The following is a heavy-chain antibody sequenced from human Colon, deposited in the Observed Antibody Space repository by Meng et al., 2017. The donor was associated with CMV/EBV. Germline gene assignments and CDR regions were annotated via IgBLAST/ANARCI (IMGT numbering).Heavy chain of an antibody. V-gene: IGHV1-18*01. J-gene: IGHJ6*02. CDR1: NYTFTNYG. CDR2: ISAYNGET. D-gene: IGHD2-2*01. CDR3: ARDGKVVPGPMDV. Sequence: ASVKVSCKGSNYTFTNYGIAWVRQAPGQGLEWMGWISAYNGETKYEEKLQDRVTMTTDTSTSTAYMELRSLRSDDTAVYYCARDGKVVPGPMDVWGQGTTVTVSS.